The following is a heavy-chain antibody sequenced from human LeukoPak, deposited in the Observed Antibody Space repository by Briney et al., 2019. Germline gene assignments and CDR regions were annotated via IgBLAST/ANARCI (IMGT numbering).Heavy chain of an antibody. D-gene: IGHD4-17*01. CDR3: ASWQMTTVTTLAFDI. J-gene: IGHJ3*02. CDR2: IIPIFGTA. CDR1: GGTFSSYA. V-gene: IGHV1-69*06. Sequence: SVKFSCKASGGTFSSYAISWLRQAPGQGLEWMGGIIPIFGTANYAQKFQGRVTITADKSTSTAYMELSSLRSEDTAVYYCASWQMTTVTTLAFDIWGQGTMVTVSS.